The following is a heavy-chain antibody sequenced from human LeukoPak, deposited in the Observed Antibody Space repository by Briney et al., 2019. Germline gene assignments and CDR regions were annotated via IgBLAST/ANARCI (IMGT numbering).Heavy chain of an antibody. D-gene: IGHD2-8*02. CDR1: GFTFSDYY. CDR2: ISSSGSTI. Sequence: WGSPRLSCAVSGFTFSDYYMSWIRQAPGKGLEWVSYISSSGSTIYYADSVKGRFTISRDNAKNSLYLQMNSLRAEDTAIYYCATYRQVLLPFESWGQGTLVTVSS. V-gene: IGHV3-11*01. CDR3: ATYRQVLLPFES. J-gene: IGHJ4*02.